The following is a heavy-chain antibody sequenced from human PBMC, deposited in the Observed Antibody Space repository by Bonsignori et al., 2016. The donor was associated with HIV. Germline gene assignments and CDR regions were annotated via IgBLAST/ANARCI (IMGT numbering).Heavy chain of an antibody. CDR1: GFSINNGYY. Sequence: QVQPQESGPGLVKPSETLSLTCDVSGFSINNGYYWGWIRQAPGKGLEWIGTIYSSGSTYYNPSLKSRISMSVNVSINQFSLNLHSVTATDTAIYYCARGRGIVVAAAESNWFDPWGQGTLITVSP. V-gene: IGHV4-38-2*01. CDR3: ARGRGIVVAAAESNWFDP. D-gene: IGHD2-2*01. J-gene: IGHJ5*02. CDR2: IYSSGST.